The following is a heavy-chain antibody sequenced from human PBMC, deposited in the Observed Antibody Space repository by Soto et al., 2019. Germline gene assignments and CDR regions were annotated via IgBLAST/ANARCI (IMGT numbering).Heavy chain of an antibody. V-gene: IGHV3-23*01. J-gene: IGHJ4*02. Sequence: PGGSLRLSCAASGFTFSTYAMTWVRQAPGKGLEWVSSITGTGGSTFYADSVKVRFTISRDNSKNTLYLQMNSLRAEDTAVYYCAKDRRIYDYWGQGTLVTVYS. CDR2: ITGTGGST. D-gene: IGHD3-3*01. CDR3: AKDRRIYDY. CDR1: GFTFSTYA.